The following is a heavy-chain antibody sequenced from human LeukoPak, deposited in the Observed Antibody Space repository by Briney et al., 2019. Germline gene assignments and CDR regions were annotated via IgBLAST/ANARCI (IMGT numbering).Heavy chain of an antibody. CDR2: IYTRGST. J-gene: IGHJ3*02. CDR3: ARGRYCSADICSGGDAFDI. CDR1: GGSINIYY. D-gene: IGHD2-15*01. V-gene: IGHV4-4*07. Sequence: SETLSLTCTASGGSINIYYWSWIRQPAGKALVCIGRIYTRGSTNYNPSLKSRVTMSVDTSKNQFSLKLSSVTAADTAVYYCARGRYCSADICSGGDAFDIWGQGTTVSVSS.